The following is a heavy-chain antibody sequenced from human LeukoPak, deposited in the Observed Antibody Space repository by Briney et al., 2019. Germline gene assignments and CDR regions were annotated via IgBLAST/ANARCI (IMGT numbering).Heavy chain of an antibody. V-gene: IGHV1-46*01. J-gene: IGHJ4*02. CDR3: ASSSFTFGGVIPYYFDY. D-gene: IGHD3-16*01. Sequence: ASVKVSCKASGYTFTSYYMHWVRQAPGQGLEWMGIINPSGGSTSYAQKFQGRVTMTRDTSTSTVYMELSSLRSEDTAVYYCASSSFTFGGVIPYYFDYWGQGTLVTVSS. CDR2: INPSGGST. CDR1: GYTFTSYY.